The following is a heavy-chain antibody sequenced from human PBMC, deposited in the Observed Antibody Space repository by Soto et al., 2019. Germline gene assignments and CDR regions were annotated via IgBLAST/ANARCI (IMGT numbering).Heavy chain of an antibody. CDR3: ARLPTDLGYCSSTSCLNPGFDY. CDR1: GGSISSYY. D-gene: IGHD2-2*01. Sequence: SETLSLTCTVSGGSISSYYWSWIRQPPGKGLEWIGYIYYSGSTSYNPSLKSRVTISVETSKNQFSLKLSSVTAADTAVYYCARLPTDLGYCSSTSCLNPGFDYWGQGTLVTVSS. V-gene: IGHV4-59*08. J-gene: IGHJ4*02. CDR2: IYYSGST.